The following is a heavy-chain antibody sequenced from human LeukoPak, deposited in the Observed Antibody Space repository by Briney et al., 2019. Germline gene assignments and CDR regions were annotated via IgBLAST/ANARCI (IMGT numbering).Heavy chain of an antibody. Sequence: PLETLSLTCTVSGGSISSYYWSWIRQPPGKGLECIGEIHHSGSTNYNPSLKSRVTLSVDTSKNQFSLKLSSVTAADTAVYYCARSRGWLQSHPLGYWGQGTLVTVSS. D-gene: IGHD5-24*01. V-gene: IGHV4-34*01. CDR3: ARSRGWLQSHPLGY. J-gene: IGHJ4*02. CDR1: GGSISSYY. CDR2: IHHSGST.